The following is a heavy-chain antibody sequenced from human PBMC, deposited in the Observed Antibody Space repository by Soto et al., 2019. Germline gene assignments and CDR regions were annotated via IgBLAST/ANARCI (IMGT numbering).Heavy chain of an antibody. J-gene: IGHJ4*02. CDR1: GYTLTTYP. CDR3: ATALRFVDYLLKR. Sequence: ASVKVSCKASGYTLTTYPLHWVSQAPGQSLEWMGYITGANGDTKYSQRFHDRVTITTDTSANTAYLELNSLTSEDTAVYYCATALRFVDYLLKRWGQGTLVTVSS. V-gene: IGHV1-3*01. D-gene: IGHD3-16*01. CDR2: ITGANGDT.